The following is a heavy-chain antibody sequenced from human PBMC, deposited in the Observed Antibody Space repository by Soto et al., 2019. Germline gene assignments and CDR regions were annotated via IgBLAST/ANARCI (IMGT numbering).Heavy chain of an antibody. Sequence: GGSLRLSCAASGFTFSSYSMNWVRQAPGKGLEWVSSISSSSRYIYYADSVKGRFTISKDNAKNSLYLQMNSLRAEDTAVYSCERDHFWRAPSGYWGHGTLVPVSS. V-gene: IGHV3-21*01. CDR1: GFTFSSYS. CDR3: ERDHFWRAPSGY. J-gene: IGHJ1*01. D-gene: IGHD3-3*02. CDR2: ISSSSRYI.